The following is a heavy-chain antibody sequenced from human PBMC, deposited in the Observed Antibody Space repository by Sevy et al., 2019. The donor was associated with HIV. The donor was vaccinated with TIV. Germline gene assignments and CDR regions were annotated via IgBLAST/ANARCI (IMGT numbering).Heavy chain of an antibody. V-gene: IGHV3-30*02. CDR1: GFTFNFHG. CDR3: ARETDNSARWLDP. J-gene: IGHJ5*02. CDR2: IWHDGSNK. D-gene: IGHD4-4*01. Sequence: GGSLRLSYAASGFTFNFHGMHWVRQAPGKGLEWVAFIWHDGSNKYMADSVKGQFTISYDNSKNTLFLQMNSLTVEDTAVYYCARETDNSARWLDPWGQGTLVTVSS.